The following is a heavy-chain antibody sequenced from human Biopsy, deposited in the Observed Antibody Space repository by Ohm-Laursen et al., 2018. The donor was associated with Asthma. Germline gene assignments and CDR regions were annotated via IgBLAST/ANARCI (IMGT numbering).Heavy chain of an antibody. J-gene: IGHJ4*02. CDR1: GDTFRTSA. CDR3: ARDYDGDYVQRHLPLAY. Sequence: SSVKVSCKTSGDTFRTSAFSWVRQAPGQGLEWMGRIIPFYGTATYAQNFQGRLTLTADESTSTAYMELSSLRSEDTAVYFCARDYDGDYVQRHLPLAYWGQGTLVTVSS. CDR2: IIPFYGTA. D-gene: IGHD4-17*01. V-gene: IGHV1-69*15.